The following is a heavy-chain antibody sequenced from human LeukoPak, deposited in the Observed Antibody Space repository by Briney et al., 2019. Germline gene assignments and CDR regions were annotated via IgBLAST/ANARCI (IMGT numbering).Heavy chain of an antibody. J-gene: IGHJ4*02. CDR1: GFTFSSYG. V-gene: IGHV3-30*18. D-gene: IGHD3-22*01. CDR3: AKDRNNYDSIDY. CDR2: ISYDGSNK. Sequence: EGSLRLSCAASGFTFSSYGMHWVRQAPGKGLEWVAVISYDGSNKYYADSVKGRFTISRDNSKNTLYLQMNSLRAEDTAVYYCAKDRNNYDSIDYWGQGTLVTVSS.